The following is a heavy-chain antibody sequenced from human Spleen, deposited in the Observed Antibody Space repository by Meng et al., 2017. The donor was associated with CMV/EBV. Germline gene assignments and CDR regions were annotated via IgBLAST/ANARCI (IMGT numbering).Heavy chain of an antibody. Sequence: KASGYTCTSYGISWVRQAPGQGLEWMGWISAYNGNTNYAQKLQGRVTMTTDTSTSTAYMELRRLRSDDTAVYYCARVTDFGVVIPDYWGQGTLVTVSS. D-gene: IGHD3-3*01. CDR2: ISAYNGNT. CDR1: GYTCTSYG. J-gene: IGHJ4*02. V-gene: IGHV1-18*01. CDR3: ARVTDFGVVIPDY.